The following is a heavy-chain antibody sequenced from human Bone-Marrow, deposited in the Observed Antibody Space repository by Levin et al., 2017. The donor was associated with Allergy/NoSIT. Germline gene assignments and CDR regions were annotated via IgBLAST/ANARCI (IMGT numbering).Heavy chain of an antibody. CDR2: INVYNGNT. J-gene: IGHJ4*02. CDR1: GYTFDRYG. V-gene: IGHV1-18*01. CDR3: ARDFQLGSNWYRGDY. Sequence: PEASVKVSCKASGYTFDRYGINWVRQAPGQGLEWMGWINVYNGNTDYAQKFQGRVTMTTDTSTNTAYMDLRSLGSADTAVYFCARDFQLGSNWYRGDYWGQGTLVTVSS. D-gene: IGHD6-13*01.